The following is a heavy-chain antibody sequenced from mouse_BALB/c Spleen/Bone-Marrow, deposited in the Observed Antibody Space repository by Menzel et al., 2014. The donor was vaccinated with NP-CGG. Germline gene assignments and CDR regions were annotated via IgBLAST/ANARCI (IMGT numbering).Heavy chain of an antibody. CDR3: ARSYGSSLDY. Sequence: VQLQQSGAEIVEPGASVKSSCTTSGFNIGDSYIYWMKQRPEQGLEWIGRIDPANGNTKYDPKFQGKATITVDTSSATAYLQLSSLTSEDTAVYYCARSYGSSLDYWGQGTTLTVSS. CDR1: GFNIGDSY. CDR2: IDPANGNT. D-gene: IGHD1-1*01. J-gene: IGHJ2*01. V-gene: IGHV14-3*02.